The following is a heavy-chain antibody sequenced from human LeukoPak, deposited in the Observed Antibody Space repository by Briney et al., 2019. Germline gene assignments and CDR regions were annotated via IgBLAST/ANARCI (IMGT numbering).Heavy chain of an antibody. CDR1: GDSVTNHY. J-gene: IGHJ4*02. CDR3: ARSSGWRSYFDY. Sequence: EPSETLSLTCIVSGDSVTNHYWSLIRQPPGKGLEWIGYIYYSGSINYNPSLKSRVTISVDTSRNQFSMKLNSVTAADTAVYYCARSSGWRSYFDYWGQGTLVTVSS. V-gene: IGHV4-59*02. CDR2: IYYSGSI. D-gene: IGHD2-15*01.